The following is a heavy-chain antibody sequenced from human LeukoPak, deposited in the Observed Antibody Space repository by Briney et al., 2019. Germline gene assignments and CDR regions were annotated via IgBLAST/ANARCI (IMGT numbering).Heavy chain of an antibody. V-gene: IGHV3-33*01. CDR1: GFTFSSYG. CDR3: ASIRQNSSW. CDR2: IWYDGSNK. Sequence: GGSLRLSCAASGFTFSSYGMHWVRQAPGKGLEWVAVIWYDGSNKYCADSVKGRFTISRDNSKNTLYLQMNSLRAEDTAVYYCASIRQNSSWWGQGTLVTVSS. J-gene: IGHJ4*02. D-gene: IGHD6-13*01.